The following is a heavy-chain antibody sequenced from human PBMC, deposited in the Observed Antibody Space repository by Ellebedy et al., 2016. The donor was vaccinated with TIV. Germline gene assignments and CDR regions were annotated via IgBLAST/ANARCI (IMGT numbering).Heavy chain of an antibody. V-gene: IGHV4-59*08. J-gene: IGHJ4*02. Sequence: MPSETLSLTCNVSGGSVSTYFWSWIRQPAGKGLEWIGYAYYSGTTKYNPSLGGRVSISVDTSNNQFSLKLTSVTAADSAVYYCARLVSSSGWVEDFDYWGQGILVTVSS. CDR1: GGSVSTYF. D-gene: IGHD6-19*01. CDR2: AYYSGTT. CDR3: ARLVSSSGWVEDFDY.